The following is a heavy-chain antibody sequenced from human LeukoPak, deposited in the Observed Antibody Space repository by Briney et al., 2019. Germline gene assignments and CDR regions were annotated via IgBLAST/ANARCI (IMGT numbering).Heavy chain of an antibody. D-gene: IGHD1-26*01. CDR1: GFTFSSYE. Sequence: PGGSLRLSCAASGFTFSSYEMNWVRQAPGKGLEWVSYISSGSTIYYADSVKGRFTISRDNAKNSLYLQMNSLRAEDTAVYYCARKGGSYGYWYFDLWGRGTLVTVSS. CDR3: ARKGGSYGYWYFDL. CDR2: ISSGSTI. V-gene: IGHV3-48*03. J-gene: IGHJ2*01.